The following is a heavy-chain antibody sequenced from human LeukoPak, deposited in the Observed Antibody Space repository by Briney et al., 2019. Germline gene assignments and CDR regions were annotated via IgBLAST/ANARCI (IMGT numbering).Heavy chain of an antibody. CDR2: ISGSGGST. J-gene: IGHJ4*02. CDR1: GFTFSSYA. V-gene: IGHV3-23*01. Sequence: PGGSLRLSCVASGFTFSSYAMSWVRQAPGKGLEWVSAISGSGGSTYYADSVKGRFTISRDNSKNTLYLQMNSLRAEDTAVYYCAKAAYYYDSSGYAWDYWGQGTLVTVSS. CDR3: AKAAYYYDSSGYAWDY. D-gene: IGHD3-22*01.